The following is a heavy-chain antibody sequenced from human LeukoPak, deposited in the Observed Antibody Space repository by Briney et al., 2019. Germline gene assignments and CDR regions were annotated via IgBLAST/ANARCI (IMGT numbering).Heavy chain of an antibody. CDR3: ARDRSSGYYPDFDY. CDR2: ISAYNGNT. J-gene: IGHJ4*02. V-gene: IGHV1-18*01. D-gene: IGHD3-22*01. CDR1: GYTFTSYG. Sequence: ASVKVSCTASGYTFTSYGISWVRQAPGQGLEWMGWISAYNGNTNYAQKLQGRVTMTTDTSTSTAYMELRSLRSDDTAVYYCARDRSSGYYPDFDYWGQGTLVTVSS.